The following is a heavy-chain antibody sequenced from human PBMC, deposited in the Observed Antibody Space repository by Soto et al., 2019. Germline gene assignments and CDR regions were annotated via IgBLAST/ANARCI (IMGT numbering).Heavy chain of an antibody. V-gene: IGHV1-69*13. D-gene: IGHD2-2*01. CDR1: GGTFGSYA. J-gene: IGHJ6*02. CDR2: IIPIFGTA. Sequence: SVKVSCKASGGTFGSYAISWVRQAPGQGLEWMGGIIPIFGTANYAQKFQGRVTITADESTSTAYMELSSLRSEDTAVYYCARSQEGYCSSTSCYRDYYGMDVWG. CDR3: ARSQEGYCSSTSCYRDYYGMDV.